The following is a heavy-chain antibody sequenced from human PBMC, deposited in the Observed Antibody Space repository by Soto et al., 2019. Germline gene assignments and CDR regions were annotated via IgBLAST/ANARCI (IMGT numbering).Heavy chain of an antibody. J-gene: IGHJ5*02. Sequence: SETLSLTCTVSGGSISSSSYYWGWIRQPPGKGLEWIGSIYYSGSTYYNPSLKSRVTISVDTSKNQFSMKLSSVTAADTAVYYCATRATGYSYGTNWFDPWGQGTLVT. CDR3: ATRATGYSYGTNWFDP. CDR2: IYYSGST. CDR1: GGSISSSSYY. V-gene: IGHV4-39*01. D-gene: IGHD5-18*01.